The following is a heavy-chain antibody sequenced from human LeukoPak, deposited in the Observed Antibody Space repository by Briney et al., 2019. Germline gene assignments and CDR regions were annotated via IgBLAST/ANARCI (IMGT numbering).Heavy chain of an antibody. V-gene: IGHV1-2*06. Sequence: GASVKVSCKASGYTFTGYYMHWVRQAPGQGLEWMGRINPNRGGTNYAQRFQGRVTMTRDTSISTAYMELSRLRSDDTAVYYCASAYRNYGSGSYYNGFDPWGQGTLVTVSS. CDR2: INPNRGGT. CDR1: GYTFTGYY. CDR3: ASAYRNYGSGSYYNGFDP. D-gene: IGHD3-10*01. J-gene: IGHJ5*02.